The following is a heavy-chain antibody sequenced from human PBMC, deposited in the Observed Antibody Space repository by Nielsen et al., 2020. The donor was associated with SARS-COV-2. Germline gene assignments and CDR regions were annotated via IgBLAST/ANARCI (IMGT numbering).Heavy chain of an antibody. J-gene: IGHJ6*03. Sequence: ASVKVSCKASGYTFTSYGISWVRQAPGQGLEWMGWISAYNGNTNYAQKLQGRVTITTDTSTSTAYMELRSLRSDDTAVYYCARGYCSSTSCYSHYYYYYMDVWGKGTTVTVSS. D-gene: IGHD2-2*01. CDR3: ARGYCSSTSCYSHYYYYYMDV. V-gene: IGHV1-18*04. CDR1: GYTFTSYG. CDR2: ISAYNGNT.